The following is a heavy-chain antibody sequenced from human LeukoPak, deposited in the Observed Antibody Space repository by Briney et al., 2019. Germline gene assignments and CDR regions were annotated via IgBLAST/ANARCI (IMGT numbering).Heavy chain of an antibody. J-gene: IGHJ4*02. V-gene: IGHV1-2*06. D-gene: IGHD6-6*01. CDR1: GYTFTGYY. CDR3: ARETSLSIGGSFDFDY. Sequence: ASVKVSCKVSGYTFTGYYMHWVRQAPGQGLEWMGRINPNSGGANYAQKFQGRVTMTRDTSISTAYMELSRLRSDDTAVYYCARETSLSIGGSFDFDYWGQGTLVTVSS. CDR2: INPNSGGA.